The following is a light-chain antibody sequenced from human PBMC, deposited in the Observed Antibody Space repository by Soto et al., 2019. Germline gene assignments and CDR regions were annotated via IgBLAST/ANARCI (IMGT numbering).Light chain of an antibody. V-gene: IGLV1-51*01. CDR3: GTWDSRLSGVV. CDR2: DTN. J-gene: IGLJ2*01. Sequence: QSVLTQPPSVSAAPGQTVTVSCSGNKSNVGRNYVSWYQQFPGTAPRLLIYDTNKRPSGIPDRFSGSKSGTSATLGITGLQTGDEAIYYCGTWDSRLSGVVFGGGTKVTVL. CDR1: KSNVGRNY.